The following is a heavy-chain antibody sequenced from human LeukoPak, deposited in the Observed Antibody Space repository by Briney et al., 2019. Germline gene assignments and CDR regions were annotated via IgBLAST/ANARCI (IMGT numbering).Heavy chain of an antibody. CDR1: GFTFSSYD. Sequence: GGSLRLSCAASGFTFSSYDMNWVRQAPGKGLQWVSSISDSGGATFYADSVKGRFTISRDNSKNTLYLQVNSLRAEDTAVYYCAKDRGDGYTRNFDSWGRGTLVTVSS. J-gene: IGHJ4*02. CDR3: AKDRGDGYTRNFDS. CDR2: ISDSGGAT. V-gene: IGHV3-23*01. D-gene: IGHD5-24*01.